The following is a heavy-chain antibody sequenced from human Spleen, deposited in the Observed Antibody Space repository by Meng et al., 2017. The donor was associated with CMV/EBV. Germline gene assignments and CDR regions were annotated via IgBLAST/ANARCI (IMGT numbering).Heavy chain of an antibody. V-gene: IGHV1-8*02. CDR3: ARVERFLEWLLSIGGMGIGMDV. J-gene: IGHJ6*02. D-gene: IGHD3-3*01. CDR1: GYTFTSYG. CDR2: MNPNSGNT. Sequence: ASVKVSCKASGYTFTSYGISWVRQAPGQGLEWMGWMNPNSGNTGYAQKFQGRVTMTRNTSISTAYMELSSLRSEDTAVYYCARVERFLEWLLSIGGMGIGMDVWGQGTTVTVSS.